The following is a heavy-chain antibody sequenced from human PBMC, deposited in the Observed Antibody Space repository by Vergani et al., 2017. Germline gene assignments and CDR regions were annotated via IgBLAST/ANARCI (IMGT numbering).Heavy chain of an antibody. V-gene: IGHV5-10-1*01. Sequence: EVQLVQSGAEVKKPGESLRISCKGSGYSFTSYWLSWVRQMPGNGLEWMGRIDPSDSYTNYSPSFQGHVTISADKSISTAYLQWSSLKASDTAMYYCARQVAVAGKWWGPYYYYGMDVWGQGTTVTVSS. CDR2: IDPSDSYT. CDR1: GYSFTSYW. D-gene: IGHD6-19*01. J-gene: IGHJ6*02. CDR3: ARQVAVAGKWWGPYYYYGMDV.